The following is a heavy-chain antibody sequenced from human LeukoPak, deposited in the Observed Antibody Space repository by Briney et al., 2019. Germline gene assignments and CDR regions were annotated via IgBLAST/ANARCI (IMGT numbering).Heavy chain of an antibody. D-gene: IGHD5-24*01. J-gene: IGHJ3*02. CDR1: GDSLTSHF. CDR3: ARRMATVTDTFDI. Sequence: PETLSLTCNVSGDSLTSHFWSWIRQTPGKGLEWIGYVFHSGTTNYCPSLKSRVTISLDTSKKQFYLRLASVTAADTAVYYCARRMATVTDTFDIWGRGTMVSVSS. V-gene: IGHV4-59*08. CDR2: VFHSGTT.